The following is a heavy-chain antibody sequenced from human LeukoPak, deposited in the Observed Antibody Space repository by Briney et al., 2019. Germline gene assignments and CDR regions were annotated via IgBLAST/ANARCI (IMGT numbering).Heavy chain of an antibody. J-gene: IGHJ4*02. D-gene: IGHD6-6*01. V-gene: IGHV1-69*13. Sequence: SVKVSCKASGGTFSSYAISWVRQAPGQGLEWMGGIIPIFGTANYAQKFQGRVTITADESTSTAYMELSSLRSEDTAVYYCARDEYSSPGGDYWGQGTLVTVSS. CDR2: IIPIFGTA. CDR3: ARDEYSSPGGDY. CDR1: GGTFSSYA.